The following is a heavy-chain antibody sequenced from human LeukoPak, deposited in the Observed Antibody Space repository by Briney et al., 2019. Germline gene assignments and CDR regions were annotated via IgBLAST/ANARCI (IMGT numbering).Heavy chain of an antibody. CDR1: GFTFSSYS. CDR2: ISSSSSTI. CDR3: ASMPLEMATTGHGY. J-gene: IGHJ4*02. V-gene: IGHV3-48*01. D-gene: IGHD5-24*01. Sequence: GGSLRLSCAASGFTFSSYSMNWVRQAPGKGLEWVSYISSSSSTIYYADSVKGRFTISRDNAKNSLYLQMNCLRAEDTAVYYCASMPLEMATTGHGYWGQGTLVTVSS.